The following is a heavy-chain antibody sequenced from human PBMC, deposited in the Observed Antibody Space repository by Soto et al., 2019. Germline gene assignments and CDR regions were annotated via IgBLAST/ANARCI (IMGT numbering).Heavy chain of an antibody. CDR1: GFTFSSYW. J-gene: IGHJ6*02. CDR2: IKQDGSAK. Sequence: PGGSLRLSCAASGFTFSSYWMSWVRQAPGKGLEWVANIKQDGSAKYYVDSVKGRFTISRDNAKNSLYLQMNSLRAEDTAVYYCERERDYYGMDVWGQGTTVTVSS. CDR3: ERERDYYGMDV. V-gene: IGHV3-7*03.